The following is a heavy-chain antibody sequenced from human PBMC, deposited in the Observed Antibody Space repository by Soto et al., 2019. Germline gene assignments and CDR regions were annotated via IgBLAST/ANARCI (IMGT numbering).Heavy chain of an antibody. CDR3: ARTYYDFWSGYQKGPFDY. Sequence: QVQLQESGPGLVKPSQTLSLTCTVSGGSISSGGYYWSWIRQHPGKGLEWIGYIYYSGSTYYNPSRKSRVTISVDTSKNQFSLKLSSVTAADTAVYYCARTYYDFWSGYQKGPFDYWGQGTLVTVSS. CDR2: IYYSGST. D-gene: IGHD3-3*01. V-gene: IGHV4-31*03. J-gene: IGHJ4*02. CDR1: GGSISSGGYY.